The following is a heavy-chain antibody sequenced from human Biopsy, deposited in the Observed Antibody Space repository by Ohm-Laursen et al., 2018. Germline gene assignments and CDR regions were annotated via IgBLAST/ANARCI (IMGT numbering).Heavy chain of an antibody. D-gene: IGHD3-22*01. CDR1: GGSIGGGEYY. CDR3: ARGVPHYDGSGFPLAGYWYFDL. CDR2: ISYSGTT. Sequence: SETLSLTCAVSGGSIGGGEYYWNWIRQYPGKGLEWIGLISYSGTTFYNPSLESLLTISIDTSKNHFSQNLRSVTAADTAVYYCARGVPHYDGSGFPLAGYWYFDLWGRGTLVTVSS. V-gene: IGHV4-31*01. J-gene: IGHJ2*01.